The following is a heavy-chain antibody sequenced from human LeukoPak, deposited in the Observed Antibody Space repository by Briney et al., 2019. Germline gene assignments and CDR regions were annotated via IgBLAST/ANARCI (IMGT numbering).Heavy chain of an antibody. CDR3: ARIRTPYGSGSYYNFD. J-gene: IGHJ4*02. CDR1: GFSLSTSGMC. D-gene: IGHD3-10*01. Sequence: ESGPALVKPTQTLTLTCTFSGFSLSTSGMCVSWIRQPPGKALEWLARIDWDDDKYYSTSLKTRLTISKDTSKNQVVLTMTNMDPVDTAMYYCARIRTPYGSGSYYNFDWGQGTLVTVSS. CDR2: IDWDDDK. V-gene: IGHV2-70*11.